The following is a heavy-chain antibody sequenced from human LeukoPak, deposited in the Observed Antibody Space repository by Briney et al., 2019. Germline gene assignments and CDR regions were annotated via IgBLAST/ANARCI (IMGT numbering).Heavy chain of an antibody. J-gene: IGHJ6*02. V-gene: IGHV1-69*13. CDR1: GYTFTGYY. CDR3: ARPGYSYNYHYYGMDV. Sequence: ASVKVSCKASGYTFTGYYMHWVRQAPGQGLEWMGGIIPIFGTANYAQKFQGRVTITADESTSTAYMELSSLRSEDTAVYYCARPGYSYNYHYYGMDVWGQGTTVTVSS. CDR2: IIPIFGTA. D-gene: IGHD5-18*01.